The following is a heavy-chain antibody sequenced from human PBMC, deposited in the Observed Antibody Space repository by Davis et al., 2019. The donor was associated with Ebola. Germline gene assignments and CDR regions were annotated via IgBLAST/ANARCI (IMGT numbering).Heavy chain of an antibody. Sequence: SQTLSLTCAVSGGSISSYYWSWIRQPPGKGLDWIGEINHSGSTNYNPSLKSRVTISVDTSKNQFSLKLSSVTAADTAVYYCARGGYGEDAFDIWGQGTMVTVSS. J-gene: IGHJ3*02. CDR3: ARGGYGEDAFDI. CDR1: GGSISSYY. V-gene: IGHV4-34*01. D-gene: IGHD4-17*01. CDR2: INHSGST.